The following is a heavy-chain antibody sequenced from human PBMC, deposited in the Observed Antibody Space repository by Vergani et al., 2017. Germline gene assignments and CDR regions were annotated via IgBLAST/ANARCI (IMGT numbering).Heavy chain of an antibody. CDR3: TRGWYYDSIAYWAY. D-gene: IGHD3-22*01. Sequence: QVQLVQSGAEVKKPGSSVKVSCKASGGTFGRYAISWVRQAPGQGLEWMGGIIPIFGTENYAQKFQGRVTMTRDTSTSTVYMELSSLRSEDTAVYYCTRGWYYDSIAYWAYWGQGTLVTVSS. J-gene: IGHJ4*02. CDR2: IIPIFGTE. V-gene: IGHV1-69*06. CDR1: GGTFGRYA.